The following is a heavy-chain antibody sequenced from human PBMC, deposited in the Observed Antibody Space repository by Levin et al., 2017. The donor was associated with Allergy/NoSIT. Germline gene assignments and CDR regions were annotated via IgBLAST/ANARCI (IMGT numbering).Heavy chain of an antibody. D-gene: IGHD5-12*01. CDR2: ISSSSSYI. CDR1: GFTFSSYS. V-gene: IGHV3-21*01. J-gene: IGHJ4*02. CDR3: ARVVRGYSGYEIHNSDY. Sequence: PGGSLRLSCAASGFTFSSYSMNWVRQAPGKGLEWVSSISSSSSYIYYADSVKGRFTISRDNAKNSLYLQMNSLRAEDTAVYYCARVVRGYSGYEIHNSDYWGQGTLVTVSS.